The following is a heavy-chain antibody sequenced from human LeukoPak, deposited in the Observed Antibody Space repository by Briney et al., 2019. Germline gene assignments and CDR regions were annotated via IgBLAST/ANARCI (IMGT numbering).Heavy chain of an antibody. V-gene: IGHV4-61*02. J-gene: IGHJ4*02. CDR2: IYTSGST. CDR3: ARRTFGGVIKY. D-gene: IGHD3-16*01. Sequence: NPSETLSLTCTVSGGSINSGSYYWSWIRQPAGKGLEWIGRIYTSGSTNYNPPLKSRVTISVDTSKNQFSLKLSSVTAADTAVYYCARRTFGGVIKYWGQGTLVTVSS. CDR1: GGSINSGSYY.